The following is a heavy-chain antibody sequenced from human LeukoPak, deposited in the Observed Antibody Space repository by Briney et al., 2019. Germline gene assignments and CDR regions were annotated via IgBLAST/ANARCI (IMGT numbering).Heavy chain of an antibody. V-gene: IGHV4-4*07. CDR3: AKTPRTDHYYYYMDV. CDR2: ISATGST. CDR1: GGSISRDY. Sequence: SETLSLTCTVSGGSISRDYWSWIRQSAGEGLEWIGRISATGSTNYNPSLKSRVTMSVDTSKNQFSLHLSSVTAADTAIYYCAKTPRTDHYYYYMDVWGKGTTVTISS. J-gene: IGHJ6*03.